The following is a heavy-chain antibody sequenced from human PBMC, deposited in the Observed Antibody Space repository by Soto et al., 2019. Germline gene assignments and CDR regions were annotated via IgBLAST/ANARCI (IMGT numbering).Heavy chain of an antibody. CDR2: IRRKANSYTT. J-gene: IGHJ6*02. CDR1: GLIFSAYH. CDR3: AMLGGWSGGSNDMDV. Sequence: EVQLVESGGGLIQPGGSRRLSCAASGLIFSAYHMDWVRKAPGKGLEWVGRIRRKANSYTTEYAASVKGRFTISRDDSKNSLYLQMNSLKTEDTAVYYCAMLGGWSGGSNDMDVWGQWTTVTVSS. D-gene: IGHD6-19*01. V-gene: IGHV3-72*01.